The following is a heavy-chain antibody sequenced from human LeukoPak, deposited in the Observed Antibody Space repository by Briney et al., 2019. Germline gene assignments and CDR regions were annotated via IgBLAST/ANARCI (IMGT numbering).Heavy chain of an antibody. CDR3: VRTLRSIVGSYGAFDI. CDR2: IYTSGST. J-gene: IGHJ3*02. D-gene: IGHD1-26*01. V-gene: IGHV4-59*10. CDR1: GGSFSGYY. Sequence: SETLSLTCAVYGGSFSGYYWSWIRQPAGKGLEWIGRIYTSGSTNYNPSLKSRVTMSVDTSKNQFSLKLSSVTAADTAVYYCVRTLRSIVGSYGAFDIWGQGTMVTVSS.